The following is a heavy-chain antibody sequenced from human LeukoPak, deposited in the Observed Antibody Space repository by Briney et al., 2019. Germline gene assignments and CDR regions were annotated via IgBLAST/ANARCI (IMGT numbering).Heavy chain of an antibody. V-gene: IGHV4-31*03. CDR2: IYYSGST. Sequence: KASETLSLTCTVSGGSISSGGYYWSWIRQHPGKGLEWIGYIYYSGSTYYNPSLKSRVTISVDTSKNQFSLKLSSVTAADTAVYYCARGLQWYSSGWYGDYWGQGTLVTVSS. J-gene: IGHJ4*02. CDR1: GGSISSGGYY. D-gene: IGHD6-19*01. CDR3: ARGLQWYSSGWYGDY.